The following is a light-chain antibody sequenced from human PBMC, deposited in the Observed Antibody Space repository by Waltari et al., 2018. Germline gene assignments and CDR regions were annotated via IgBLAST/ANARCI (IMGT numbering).Light chain of an antibody. Sequence: QSVLTQPPSVSGAPGQTVTISCPGSSSNIGAGHDVPWYPHLPGTAPKRLIYGNSNRPSGVPDRFSGSKSGTSASLAITGLQAEDEADYYCQSYDSSLSDVVFGGGTKLTVL. V-gene: IGLV1-40*01. CDR2: GNS. CDR1: SSNIGAGHD. CDR3: QSYDSSLSDVV. J-gene: IGLJ2*01.